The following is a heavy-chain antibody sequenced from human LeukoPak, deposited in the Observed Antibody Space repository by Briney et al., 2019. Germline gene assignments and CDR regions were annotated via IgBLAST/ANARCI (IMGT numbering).Heavy chain of an antibody. J-gene: IGHJ3*02. CDR1: GFTVSSNY. V-gene: IGHV3-66*01. CDR2: IYSGGST. Sequence: PGGSLRLSCAASGFTVSSNYMSWVRQAPGKGLEWVSVIYSGGSTYYADSVKGRFTISRDNSKNTLYLQMNSLRAEDTAVYYCASAVVVAAGDAFDIWGQGTMVTVSS. CDR3: ASAVVVAAGDAFDI. D-gene: IGHD2-15*01.